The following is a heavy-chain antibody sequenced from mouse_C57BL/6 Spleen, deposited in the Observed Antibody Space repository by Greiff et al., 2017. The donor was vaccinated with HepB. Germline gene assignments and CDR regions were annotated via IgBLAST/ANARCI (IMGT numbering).Heavy chain of an antibody. CDR2: IYPGDGDT. V-gene: IGHV1-82*01. J-gene: IGHJ3*01. CDR1: GYAFSSSW. D-gene: IGHD1-1*01. Sequence: VQVVESGPELVKPGASVKISCKASGYAFSSSWMNWVKQRPGKGLEWIGRIYPGDGDTNYNGKFKGKATLTADKSSSTAYMQLSSLTSEDSAVYFCARDYGSSYSFAYWGQGTLVTVSA. CDR3: ARDYGSSYSFAY.